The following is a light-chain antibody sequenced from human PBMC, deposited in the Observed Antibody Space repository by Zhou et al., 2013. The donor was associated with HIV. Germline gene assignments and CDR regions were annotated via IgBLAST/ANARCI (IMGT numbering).Light chain of an antibody. J-gene: IGKJ1*01. Sequence: DIVLTQSPGTLSLSPGERATLSCRATQSVAADYLAWYQQKPGQAPRLLIYAASSRATGVPDRFSGSGSRADFTLTISRVEPEDFAVYFCQQYGNSPTTFGQGTKVGN. CDR2: AAS. CDR1: QSVAADY. V-gene: IGKV3-20*01. CDR3: QQYGNSPTT.